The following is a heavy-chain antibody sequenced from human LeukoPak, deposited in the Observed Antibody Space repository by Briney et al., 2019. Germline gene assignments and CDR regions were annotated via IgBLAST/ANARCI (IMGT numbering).Heavy chain of an antibody. V-gene: IGHV3-23*01. J-gene: IGHJ4*02. CDR1: GFTFSSYG. D-gene: IGHD3-10*01. Sequence: GGTLRLSCAASGFTFSSYGMSWVRQAPGKGLEWVSAISGSGGSTYYADSVKGRFTISRDNSKNTLYLQMNSLRAEDTAVYYCAKDAGKSLNYFDYWGQGTLVTVSS. CDR2: ISGSGGST. CDR3: AKDAGKSLNYFDY.